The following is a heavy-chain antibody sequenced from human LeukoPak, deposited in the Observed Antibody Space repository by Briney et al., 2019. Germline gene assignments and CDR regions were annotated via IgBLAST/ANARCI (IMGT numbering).Heavy chain of an antibody. CDR2: IKSKTDGGTT. J-gene: IGHJ4*02. D-gene: IGHD5-18*01. CDR1: GFTFSNAW. V-gene: IGHV3-15*01. CDR3: TTDQGYSYGDFDY. Sequence: PGGSLRLSCAASGFTFSNAWMSWVRQAPGKGLEWVGRIKSKTDGGTTDYAAPVKGRFTISRDDSKNTLYLQMNSLKTEDTAGYYCTTDQGYSYGDFDYWGQGTLVTVSS.